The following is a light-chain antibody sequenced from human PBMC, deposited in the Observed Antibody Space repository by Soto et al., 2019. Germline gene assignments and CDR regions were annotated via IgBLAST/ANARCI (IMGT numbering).Light chain of an antibody. V-gene: IGKV3-20*01. J-gene: IGKJ1*01. CDR1: QSVSNNY. Sequence: EIVLTQSPGTLSLSPGERATLSCRASQSVSNNYLAWYQQKPGQAPRLLIYGASNRATGIPDRFSGSGSGTDFTLTISSLQPDDFATYYCQHYKMYSPWTFGQGTKVDIK. CDR2: GAS. CDR3: QHYKMYSPWT.